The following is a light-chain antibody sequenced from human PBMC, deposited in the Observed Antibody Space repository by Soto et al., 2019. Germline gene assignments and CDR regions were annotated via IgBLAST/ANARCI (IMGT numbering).Light chain of an antibody. V-gene: IGLV2-23*01. CDR1: SSDVGSYNL. CDR2: EGS. Sequence: QSVLTQPASVSGSPGQSITISCTGTSSDVGSYNLVSWYQQHPGKAPKLMIYEGSKRPSGVSNRFSGSKSGNTASLTISGLQAEDEADYYCCSYAGSSGGVFGGGTKVTVL. J-gene: IGLJ2*01. CDR3: CSYAGSSGGV.